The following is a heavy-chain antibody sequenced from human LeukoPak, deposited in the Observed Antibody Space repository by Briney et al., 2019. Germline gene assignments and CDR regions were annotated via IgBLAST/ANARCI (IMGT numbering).Heavy chain of an antibody. V-gene: IGHV3-30-3*01. J-gene: IGHJ6*02. CDR3: ARELVGFYCYYGMDV. Sequence: PGRSLRLSCAASGFTFSSYAVHWVRQAPGKGLEWVAVISYDGSNKYYADSVKGRFTISRDNSKNTLYLQMNSLRAEDTAVYYCARELVGFYCYYGMDVWGQGTTVTVSS. CDR2: ISYDGSNK. D-gene: IGHD2-2*01. CDR1: GFTFSSYA.